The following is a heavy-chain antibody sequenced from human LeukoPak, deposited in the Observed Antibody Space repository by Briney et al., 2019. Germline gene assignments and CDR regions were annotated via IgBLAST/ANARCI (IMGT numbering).Heavy chain of an antibody. Sequence: GGSLRLSCAASGFTFSNYGMHWVRQAPGKGLEWVSFIRYDGRNKYYADSVKGRVTISRDNSKNTLYLQMNSLRAEDTAVYYCAELGITMIGGVWGKGTTVTISS. CDR2: IRYDGRNK. J-gene: IGHJ6*04. V-gene: IGHV3-30*02. D-gene: IGHD3-10*02. CDR3: AELGITMIGGV. CDR1: GFTFSNYG.